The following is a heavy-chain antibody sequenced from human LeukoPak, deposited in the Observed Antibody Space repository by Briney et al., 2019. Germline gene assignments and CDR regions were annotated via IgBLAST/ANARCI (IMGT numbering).Heavy chain of an antibody. CDR2: IKQDGSEK. CDR3: ARDLSPPSYYYDSSGYYPYYYYYGMDV. V-gene: IGHV3-7*01. Sequence: PGGSLRLSCAASGFTFSNAWMSWVRQAPGKGLEWVANIKQDGSEKYYVDSVKGRFTISRDNAKNSLYLQMNSLRAEDTAVYYCARDLSPPSYYYDSSGYYPYYYYYGMDVWGQGTTVTVSS. J-gene: IGHJ6*02. CDR1: GFTFSNAW. D-gene: IGHD3-22*01.